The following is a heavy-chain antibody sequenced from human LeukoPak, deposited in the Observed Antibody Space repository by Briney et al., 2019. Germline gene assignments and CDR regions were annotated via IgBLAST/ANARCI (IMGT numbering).Heavy chain of an antibody. CDR3: AKDLAAAVGMDV. Sequence: GGSLRLSCAASGFTFSSYSMNWVRQAPGKGLEWVSSISSSSSYIYYADSVKGRFTISRDNAKNSLYLQMNSLRAEDTAVYYCAKDLAAAVGMDVWGQGTTVTVSS. CDR2: ISSSSSYI. D-gene: IGHD6-13*01. V-gene: IGHV3-21*01. J-gene: IGHJ6*02. CDR1: GFTFSSYS.